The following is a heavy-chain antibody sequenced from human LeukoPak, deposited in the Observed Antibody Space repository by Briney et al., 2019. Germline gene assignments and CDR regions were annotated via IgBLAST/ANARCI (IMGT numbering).Heavy chain of an antibody. V-gene: IGHV1-2*02. CDR3: ARESVPAVAARRGLNY. D-gene: IGHD6-6*01. J-gene: IGHJ4*02. Sequence: ASVKVSCKASGYTFTDYYMHWVRQAPGQGLEWMGWINPNSGGTNYAQKFQGRVTMTRDTSISTVYMEMSRLRSDDAAVYYCARESVPAVAARRGLNYWGQGTLVAVSS. CDR2: INPNSGGT. CDR1: GYTFTDYY.